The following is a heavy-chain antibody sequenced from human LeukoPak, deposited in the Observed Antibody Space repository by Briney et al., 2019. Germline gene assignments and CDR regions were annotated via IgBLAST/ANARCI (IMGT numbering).Heavy chain of an antibody. V-gene: IGHV3-7*04. J-gene: IGHJ6*03. CDR2: IKQDGSEK. Sequence: GGSLRLSCAASGFTFSSYSMSWVRQAPGKGLEWVANIKQDGSEKYYVDSVKGRFTISRDNAKNSLYLQMNSLRAEDTAVYYCARGGVVTTYYYYYYMDVWGKGTTVTVSS. CDR3: ARGGVVTTYYYYYYMDV. D-gene: IGHD2-21*02. CDR1: GFTFSSYS.